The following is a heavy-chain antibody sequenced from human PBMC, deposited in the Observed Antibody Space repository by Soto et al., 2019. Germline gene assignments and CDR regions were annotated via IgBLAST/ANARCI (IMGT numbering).Heavy chain of an antibody. Sequence: PSETLSLACTVSGGSISSGGYYWSWIRQHPGKGLEWIGYIYYSGSTYYNPSLKSRVTISVDTSKNQFSLKLSSVTAADTAVYYCARVNYYGSGSYYPYYYMDVWGKGTTVTVSS. CDR3: ARVNYYGSGSYYPYYYMDV. D-gene: IGHD3-10*01. J-gene: IGHJ6*03. CDR2: IYYSGST. V-gene: IGHV4-31*03. CDR1: GGSISSGGYY.